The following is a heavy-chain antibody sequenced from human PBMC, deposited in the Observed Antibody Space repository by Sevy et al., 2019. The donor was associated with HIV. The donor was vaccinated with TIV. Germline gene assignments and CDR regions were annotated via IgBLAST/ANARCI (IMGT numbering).Heavy chain of an antibody. J-gene: IGHJ4*02. D-gene: IGHD3-22*01. Sequence: ASVKFSCKASGGTFSSYAISWVRQAPGQGLEWMGGIIPIFGTANYAQKFQGRVTITADESTSTAYMELSSLRSEDTAVYYCARADQETYYYDSSGYYFDYWGQGTLVTVSS. CDR3: ARADQETYYYDSSGYYFDY. V-gene: IGHV1-69*13. CDR2: IIPIFGTA. CDR1: GGTFSSYA.